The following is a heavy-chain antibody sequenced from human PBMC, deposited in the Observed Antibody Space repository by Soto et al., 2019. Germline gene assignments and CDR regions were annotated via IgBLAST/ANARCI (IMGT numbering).Heavy chain of an antibody. J-gene: IGHJ4*02. CDR3: ARKSVAATKDY. V-gene: IGHV4-39*01. CDR1: GGSISSSSYY. CDR2: IYYSGST. Sequence: PSETLSLTCTVSGGSISSSSYYRGWIRQPPGKGLEWIGSIYYSGSTYYNPSLKSRVTISVDTSKNQFSLKLSSVTAADTAVYYCARKSVAATKDYWGQGTLVTVSS. D-gene: IGHD2-15*01.